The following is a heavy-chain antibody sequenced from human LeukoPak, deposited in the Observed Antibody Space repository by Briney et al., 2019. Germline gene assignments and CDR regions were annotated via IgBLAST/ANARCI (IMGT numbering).Heavy chain of an antibody. CDR1: GFTVSGFY. D-gene: IGHD3-3*01. V-gene: IGHV3-74*01. CDR3: ARVFGS. J-gene: IGHJ5*02. CDR2: INSDGSST. Sequence: GGSLRLSCAASGFTVSGFYMSWVRQAPGKGLVWVSRINSDGSSTSYADSVKGRFTISRDNAKNTLYLQMNSLRAEDTAVYYCARVFGSWGQGTLVTVSS.